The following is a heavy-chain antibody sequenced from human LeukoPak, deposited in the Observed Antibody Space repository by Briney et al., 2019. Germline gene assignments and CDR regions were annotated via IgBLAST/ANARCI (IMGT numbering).Heavy chain of an antibody. Sequence: PSETQSLTCTVSGGSISSYYWSWIRQPPGKGLEWIGYIYYSGSTNYNPSLKSRVTISVDTSKNQFSLKLSSVTAADTAVYYCARDLRWELIPWFDPWGQGTLVTVSS. CDR1: GGSISSYY. D-gene: IGHD1-26*01. J-gene: IGHJ5*02. CDR2: IYYSGST. V-gene: IGHV4-59*01. CDR3: ARDLRWELIPWFDP.